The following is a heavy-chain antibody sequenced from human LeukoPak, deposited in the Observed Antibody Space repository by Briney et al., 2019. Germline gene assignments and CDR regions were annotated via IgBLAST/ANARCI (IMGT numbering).Heavy chain of an antibody. CDR2: ISSSSSYI. D-gene: IGHD1-1*01. Sequence: GGSLRLSCAASGFTFSSYSMNWVRQAPGKGLEWVASISSSSSYIYCADSVKGRFTISRDNAKNSLYLQMNSLRAEDTAVYYCARGGGPETDLPNDYWGQGTLVTVSS. CDR1: GFTFSSYS. J-gene: IGHJ4*02. CDR3: ARGGGPETDLPNDY. V-gene: IGHV3-21*01.